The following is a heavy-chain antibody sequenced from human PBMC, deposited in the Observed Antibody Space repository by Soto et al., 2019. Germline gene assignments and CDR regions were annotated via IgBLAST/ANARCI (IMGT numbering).Heavy chain of an antibody. J-gene: IGHJ4*02. Sequence: QVQPVQSGAEVKKSGASVKISCKASGYSFTGYYIHWVRQAPGQGFEWMGEISPNSGGTKYAQKFQGRVTMTRDTSITTVYMDLSNLSPDDTAVYYCGKGRSGDVGVFYWGQGTLVTV. CDR1: GYSFTGYY. D-gene: IGHD1-26*01. V-gene: IGHV1-2*02. CDR2: ISPNSGGT. CDR3: GKGRSGDVGVFY.